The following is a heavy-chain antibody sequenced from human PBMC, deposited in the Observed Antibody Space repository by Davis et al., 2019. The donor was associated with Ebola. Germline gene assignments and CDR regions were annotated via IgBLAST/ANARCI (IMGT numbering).Heavy chain of an antibody. CDR1: GFTFSSYG. CDR3: VRVSRKIATGWYRFDAFDI. Sequence: PGGSLRLSCAASGFTFSSYGMHWVRQAPGKGLEWVAVIWYDGSNKYYADSVKGRFTISRDNSKNTLYLQMNSLRAEDTAVYYCVRVSRKIATGWYRFDAFDIWGQGTLVTVSS. V-gene: IGHV3-33*01. D-gene: IGHD6-19*01. J-gene: IGHJ3*02. CDR2: IWYDGSNK.